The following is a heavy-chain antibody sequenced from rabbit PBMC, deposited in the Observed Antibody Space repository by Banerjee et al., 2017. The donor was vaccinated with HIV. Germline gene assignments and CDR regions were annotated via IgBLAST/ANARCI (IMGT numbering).Heavy chain of an antibody. CDR3: ARDSANSRAHQFNL. CDR1: GFSFSSGYD. Sequence: QSLEESGGDLVKPGASLTLTCTASGFSFSSGYDMWWVRQAPGKGLEWIAYIDAGSSGSTYYASWAKGRFTISKTSSTTVTLQMTSLTAADTATYFCARDSANSRAHQFNLWGQGTLVTVS. V-gene: IGHV1S40*01. CDR2: IDAGSSGST. J-gene: IGHJ4*01. D-gene: IGHD4-1*01.